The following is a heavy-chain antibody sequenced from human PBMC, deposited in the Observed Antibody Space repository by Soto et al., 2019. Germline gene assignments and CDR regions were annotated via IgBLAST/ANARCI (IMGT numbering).Heavy chain of an antibody. CDR3: ARGGQYSYYGFLYVGMDV. CDR2: ISAHNGNA. V-gene: IGHV1-18*04. D-gene: IGHD3-3*01. Sequence: ASVKVSCKASGYTFTNHGISWVRQAPGQGLEWMGWISAHNGNANYAQNFQGRVTMTTDRSTSTASMDLRSLRSDDTAIYYCARGGQYSYYGFLYVGMDVWGQGTTVTVSS. J-gene: IGHJ6*02. CDR1: GYTFTNHG.